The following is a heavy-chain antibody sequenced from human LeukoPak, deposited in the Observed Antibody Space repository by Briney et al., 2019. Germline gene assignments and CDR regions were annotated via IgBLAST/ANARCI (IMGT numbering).Heavy chain of an antibody. V-gene: IGHV4-4*02. CDR3: AREGGFYRPLDY. CDR2: VHLDGRT. CDR1: GGXVTSTNC. Sequence: PSETLSLTCGVSGGXVTSTNCWTWVRQPPGKGLEWIGEVHLDGRTNYNPSLKSRHIMSVDLPENHISLKLTSVTAADTAVYYCAREGGFYRPLDYSGQGTLVTVSS. D-gene: IGHD3-3*01. J-gene: IGHJ4*02.